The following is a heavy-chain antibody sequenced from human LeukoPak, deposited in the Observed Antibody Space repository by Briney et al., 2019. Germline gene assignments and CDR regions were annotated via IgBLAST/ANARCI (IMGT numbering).Heavy chain of an antibody. V-gene: IGHV4-38-2*01. D-gene: IGHD3-22*01. CDR2: IYHSGST. CDR1: GNSLSSGYY. CDR3: AGQYDSSAYFFY. J-gene: IGHJ4*02. Sequence: SQTLSLTCAVSGNSLSSGYYWGWIRQPPGKGLEWIGSIYHSGSTYYNPSLKSRVTISVDTSKNQFSLNLRSVTAADTAVYYCAGQYDSSAYFFYWGQGTLATVSS.